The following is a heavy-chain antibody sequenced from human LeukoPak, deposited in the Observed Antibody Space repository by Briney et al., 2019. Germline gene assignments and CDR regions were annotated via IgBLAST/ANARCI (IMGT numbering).Heavy chain of an antibody. Sequence: SETLSLTCTVSGYSISSGYYWGWIRQPPGKGLEWIGSIYHSGSTYYNPSLKSRVTISVDTSKNQFSLKLSSVTAADTAVYYCARVLGGATGAFDIWGQGTMVTVSS. CDR1: GYSISSGYY. V-gene: IGHV4-38-2*02. J-gene: IGHJ3*02. CDR3: ARVLGGATGAFDI. CDR2: IYHSGST. D-gene: IGHD1-26*01.